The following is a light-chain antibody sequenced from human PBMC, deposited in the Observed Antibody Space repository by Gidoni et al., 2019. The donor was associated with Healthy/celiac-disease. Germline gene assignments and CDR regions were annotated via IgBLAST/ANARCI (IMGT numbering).Light chain of an antibody. CDR3: QQRSNWPL. CDR2: DAS. V-gene: IGKV3-11*01. Sequence: ELVLTQSPAPLSLSPGERATLSCRASQSVSSYLAWYQQKPGQAPRLLIYDASNRATGIPARFSGSGSGTDFTLTISSLEPEDFAVYYCQQRSNWPLFGPGTKVDIK. J-gene: IGKJ3*01. CDR1: QSVSSY.